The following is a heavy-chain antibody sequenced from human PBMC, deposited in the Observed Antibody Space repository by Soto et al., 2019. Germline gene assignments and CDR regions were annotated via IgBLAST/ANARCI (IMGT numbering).Heavy chain of an antibody. J-gene: IGHJ4*02. D-gene: IGHD2-21*02. Sequence: GESLKISCKGSGYGFTSYWIGWVRQMPGKGLEWMGIIYPGDSDTRYSPSFQGQVTISADKSISTAYLQWSSLKASDTAMYYCARSRPNYGDSGFVDYWGQGTLVTVSS. CDR3: ARSRPNYGDSGFVDY. V-gene: IGHV5-51*01. CDR2: IYPGDSDT. CDR1: GYGFTSYW.